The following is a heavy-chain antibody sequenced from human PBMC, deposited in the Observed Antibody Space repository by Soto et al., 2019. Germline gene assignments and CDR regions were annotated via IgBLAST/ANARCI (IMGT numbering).Heavy chain of an antibody. V-gene: IGHV4-61*08. J-gene: IGHJ6*02. CDR1: GGSVSSGDYF. CDR2: IYYSGST. CDR3: ARSPNYYYYGFDV. D-gene: IGHD3-10*01. Sequence: SETLSLTCTVSGGSVSSGDYFWSWLRQSPGKRLEWIAYIYYSGSTNYNPSLKSRATISVDTSKSQVSLTLTSMTAADAALYYCARSPNYYYYGFDVWGQGTAATVSS.